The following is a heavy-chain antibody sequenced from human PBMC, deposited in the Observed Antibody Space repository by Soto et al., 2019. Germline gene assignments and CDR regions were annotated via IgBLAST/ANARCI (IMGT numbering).Heavy chain of an antibody. J-gene: IGHJ4*02. CDR1: GGSITSYF. D-gene: IGHD3-22*01. CDR2: IYHRGNT. Sequence: PSETLSLTCTVSGGSITSYFWTWIRQPPGKGLEWIGYIYHRGNTNYNPSLKSRVTFSVDTSKNQFSLKLSSVTAADTAVYYCARDKYYDSTGTFDFWGQGTLVT. CDR3: ARDKYYDSTGTFDF. V-gene: IGHV4-59*01.